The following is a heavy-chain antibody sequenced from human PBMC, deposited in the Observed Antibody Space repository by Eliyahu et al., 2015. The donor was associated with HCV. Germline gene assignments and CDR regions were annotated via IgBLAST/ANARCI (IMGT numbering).Heavy chain of an antibody. D-gene: IGHD3-9*01. CDR3: AKGGLRYFDY. CDR2: SGSST. CDR1: GXXFSRYG. J-gene: IGHJ4*02. V-gene: IGHV3-23*01. Sequence: EVQLLESGGGLVXPGGSLRLXWXASGXXFSRYGMGWGRQGAGKGVXGVSSSGSSTYYADSVKGRFTISRDNSKSTLYLQMNSLRAEDTAVYYCAKGGLRYFDYWGQGTLVTVSS.